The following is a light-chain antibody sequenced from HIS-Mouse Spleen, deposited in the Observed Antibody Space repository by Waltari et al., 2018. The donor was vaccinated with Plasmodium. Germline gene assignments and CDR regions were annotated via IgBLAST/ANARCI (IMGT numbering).Light chain of an antibody. J-gene: IGLJ3*02. CDR1: ALPKKY. CDR3: YSTDSSGNHRV. CDR2: EDS. V-gene: IGLV3-10*01. Sequence: SYELTQPPSVSVSPGQTARTTCSGDALPKKYASWYQQKSGQAPVLGIYEDSKRPSGIPERFSGSSSGTMATLTISGAQVEDEADYYCYSTDSSGNHRVFGGGTKLTVL.